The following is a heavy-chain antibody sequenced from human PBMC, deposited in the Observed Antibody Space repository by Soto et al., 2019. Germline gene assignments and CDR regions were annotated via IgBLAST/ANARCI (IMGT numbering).Heavy chain of an antibody. CDR1: GFTFDDYG. Sequence: EVQLVESGGGVLRPGGSLRLSCAASGFTFDDYGLSWARQAPGKGLEWVSGVNWNGGSTGYADSVKGRFTISRDNAKNSLYLQMNSLRAEDTAFYYCVRGASLNFDYWGQGTLVTVSA. CDR2: VNWNGGST. V-gene: IGHV3-20*04. CDR3: VRGASLNFDY. J-gene: IGHJ4*02. D-gene: IGHD1-26*01.